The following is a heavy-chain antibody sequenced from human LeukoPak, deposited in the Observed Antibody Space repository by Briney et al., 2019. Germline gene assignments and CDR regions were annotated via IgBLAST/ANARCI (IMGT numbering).Heavy chain of an antibody. V-gene: IGHV1-18*01. J-gene: IGHJ5*02. CDR2: ISAYNGNT. CDR3: ARDYNFREKYNWFDP. Sequence: ASVTVSCKASGYTFTSYAISWVRQAPGQGLEWMGWISAYNGNTNYAQKFQGRVTMTKDTSTSTAYMELRSLRSDDTAVYYCARDYNFREKYNWFDPWGQGTLVTVSS. CDR1: GYTFTSYA. D-gene: IGHD1-20*01.